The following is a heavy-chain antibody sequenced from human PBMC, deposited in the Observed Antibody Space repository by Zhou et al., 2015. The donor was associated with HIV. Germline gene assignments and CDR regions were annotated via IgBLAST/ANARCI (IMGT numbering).Heavy chain of an antibody. CDR1: GFTFSDYY. V-gene: IGHV3-11*01. CDR2: ISTSGTTI. CDR3: ARTLDYYDSSGLGY. Sequence: QVQLVESGGGLVKPGGSLSLSCAASGFTFSDYYMSWIRQAPGKGLEWVSSISTSGTTIYYADSVKGRFTISRDNAKNSLHLQMNSLRAEDTAVYYCARTLDYYDSSGLGYWGQGTLVTVSS. D-gene: IGHD3-22*01. J-gene: IGHJ4*02.